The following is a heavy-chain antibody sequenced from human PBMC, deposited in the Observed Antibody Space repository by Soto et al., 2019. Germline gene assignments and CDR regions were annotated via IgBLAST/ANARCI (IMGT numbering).Heavy chain of an antibody. V-gene: IGHV1-69*13. Sequence: SVKVSCKASGGTFSSYAISWVRQAPGQGLEWMGGIIPIFGTANYAQKFQGRVTITADESTSTAYMELSSLRSEDTAVYYCAKNRMVRGVITTELDYWGQGTLVTVSS. D-gene: IGHD3-10*01. J-gene: IGHJ4*02. CDR2: IIPIFGTA. CDR3: AKNRMVRGVITTELDY. CDR1: GGTFSSYA.